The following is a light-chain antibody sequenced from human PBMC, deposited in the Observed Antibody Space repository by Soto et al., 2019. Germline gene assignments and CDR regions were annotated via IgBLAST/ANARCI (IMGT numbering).Light chain of an antibody. CDR3: QQRSDWPWT. V-gene: IGKV3-11*01. Sequence: EIVSTQSPATLSLSPGERGTLSCRASESVTNYLAWYQQKPGQAPRLLVYDVSNRATGTPARFSGGGSGTDFTLTISNLEPEDFAVYYCQQRSDWPWTFGQGTRLEIK. CDR2: DVS. J-gene: IGKJ5*01. CDR1: ESVTNY.